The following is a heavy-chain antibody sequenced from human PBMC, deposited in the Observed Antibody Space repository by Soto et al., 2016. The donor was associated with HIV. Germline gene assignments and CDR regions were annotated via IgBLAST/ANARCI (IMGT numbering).Heavy chain of an antibody. J-gene: IGHJ4*02. D-gene: IGHD3-10*01. CDR3: ARAIEQYYYGSGINYFDY. CDR1: GFTVSSNY. Sequence: EVQLVESGGGLVQPGGSLRLSCAASGFTVSSNYMNWVRQAPGRGLEWVSVIHSGGSRYYADSVKGRFTISRDNSKNMLYLQMNSLRAEDTAVYYCARAIEQYYYGSGINYFDYWAGEPWSPSPQ. V-gene: IGHV3-66*01. CDR2: IHSGGSR.